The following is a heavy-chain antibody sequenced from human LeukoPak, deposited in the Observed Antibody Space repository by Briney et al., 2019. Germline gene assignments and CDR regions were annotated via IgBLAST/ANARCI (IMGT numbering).Heavy chain of an antibody. CDR1: GYTFTSYD. V-gene: IGHV1-8*01. Sequence: ASVKVSCKASGYTFTSYDINWVRQATGQGLEWMGWMNPNRGNTGYAQKFQGRVTMTRNTSISTAYMELSSLRSEDTAVYYCARADSYGDLDDYWGQGTLVTVSS. CDR3: ARADSYGDLDDY. D-gene: IGHD5-18*01. J-gene: IGHJ4*02. CDR2: MNPNRGNT.